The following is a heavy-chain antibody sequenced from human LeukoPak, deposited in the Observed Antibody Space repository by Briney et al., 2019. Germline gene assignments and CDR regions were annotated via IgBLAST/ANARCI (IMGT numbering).Heavy chain of an antibody. D-gene: IGHD3-22*01. Sequence: SETLSLTCTVSGDSISSSSSYWGWIRQPPGKGLEWIGSIYYSGNTYYNPSLKSRVTISVDTSKNQFSLKLSSVTAADTAVYYCARDTYYYDRSGYPGDYWGQGTLVTVSS. V-gene: IGHV4-39*07. CDR1: GDSISSSSSY. CDR3: ARDTYYYDRSGYPGDY. J-gene: IGHJ4*02. CDR2: IYYSGNT.